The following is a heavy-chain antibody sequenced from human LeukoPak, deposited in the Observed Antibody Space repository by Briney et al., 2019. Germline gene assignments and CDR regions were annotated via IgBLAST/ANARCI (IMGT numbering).Heavy chain of an antibody. V-gene: IGHV1-18*01. CDR2: ISPYTTKT. Sequence: ASVEVSCKASGYTFISYGITWVRQAPGQGLEWMGWISPYTTKTNYAQSLHGRVTMTTDTSTSTAYMELRSLRSDDTAVYYCAREGGVGPTAPPDYYSYQMDVWGKGTTVTVSS. D-gene: IGHD1-26*01. CDR3: AREGGVGPTAPPDYYSYQMDV. J-gene: IGHJ6*03. CDR1: GYTFISYG.